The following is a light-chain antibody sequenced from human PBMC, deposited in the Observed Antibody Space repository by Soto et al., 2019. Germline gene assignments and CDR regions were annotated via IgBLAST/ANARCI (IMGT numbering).Light chain of an antibody. CDR3: QSYDSSLSVYYV. V-gene: IGLV1-40*01. J-gene: IGLJ1*01. CDR1: SSNIGAGYD. CDR2: GNS. Sequence: QSVLTQPPSVSGAPGQRDTISCTGSSSNIGAGYDVHWYQQLPGTAPKLLIYGNSNRPSGVPDRFSGSKSGTSASLAITGLQAEDEADYYCQSYDSSLSVYYVFGTGTKLTVL.